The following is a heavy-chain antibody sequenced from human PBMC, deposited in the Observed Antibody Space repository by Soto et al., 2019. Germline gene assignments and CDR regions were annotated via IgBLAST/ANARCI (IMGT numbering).Heavy chain of an antibody. CDR2: IHHSGSI. CDR3: AREDDGGDTLDV. V-gene: IGHV4-30-4*08. D-gene: IGHD2-21*02. J-gene: IGHJ6*02. Sequence: SETLSLSCTVCGGSIRSDDYHGTWIPQSPERGLEWIGYIHHSGSILYNPSLKSRVTVSVDTSKNQFSLHLSSVTAADTAVYFCAREDDGGDTLDVWGHGTTVTVSS. CDR1: GGSIRSDDYH.